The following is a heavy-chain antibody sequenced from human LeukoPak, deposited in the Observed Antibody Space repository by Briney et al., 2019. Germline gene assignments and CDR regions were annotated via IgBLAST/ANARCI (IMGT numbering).Heavy chain of an antibody. CDR2: ILSDGTKK. V-gene: IGHV3-30-3*01. CDR1: GSIFSSYT. D-gene: IGHD4-23*01. Sequence: GGSLRLSCAASGSIFSSYTMHWVRQAPGKGLEWVAVILSDGTKKYYADSVKGRFTISRDNSKNTLYLQTNSLRAEDTAVYYCARDFTTVVTFYFDYWGQGTLVTVSS. J-gene: IGHJ4*02. CDR3: ARDFTTVVTFYFDY.